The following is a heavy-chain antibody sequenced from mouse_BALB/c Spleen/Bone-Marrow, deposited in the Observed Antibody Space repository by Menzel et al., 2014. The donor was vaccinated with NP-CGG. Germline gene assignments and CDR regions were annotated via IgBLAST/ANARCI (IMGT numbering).Heavy chain of an antibody. CDR2: IDPANGNT. V-gene: IGHV14-3*02. J-gene: IGHJ3*01. CDR1: GFNIKDTY. D-gene: IGHD2-2*01. CDR3: ARWLPLAY. Sequence: VQLHQSGAELVKPGASVKLSCTASGFNIKDTYMHWVKQRPEQGLEWIGRIDPANGNTKYDPKFQGKATITADTSSNTAYLQLSSLTSEDTAVYYCARWLPLAYWGQGTLVTVSA.